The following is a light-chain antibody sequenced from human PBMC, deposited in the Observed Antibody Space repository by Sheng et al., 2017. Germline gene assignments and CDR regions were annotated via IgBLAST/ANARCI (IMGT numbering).Light chain of an antibody. Sequence: EIVMTQSPATLSVSPGERATLSCRASQSVSFNLAWYQQRPGQVPRLLIYGASTRVTGIPARFSGSRSGTEFTLTITSLQSEDSAVYYCQQYNNWPPYSFGQGTKLEIK. V-gene: IGKV3-15*01. CDR1: QSVSFN. J-gene: IGKJ2*03. CDR2: GAS. CDR3: QQYNNWPPYS.